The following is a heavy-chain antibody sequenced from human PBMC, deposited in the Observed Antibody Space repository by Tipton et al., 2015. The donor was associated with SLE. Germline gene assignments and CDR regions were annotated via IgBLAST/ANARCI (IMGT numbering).Heavy chain of an antibody. Sequence: TLSLTCTVSRGSTSSADYYWCWIRQPPGKGLEWIGYLYYSGSTYFNPSLESRVTISVDTSKNQFSLNLSSVTAADTAVYYCARARAISPYYFEYWGQGTLVTVSS. CDR3: ARARAISPYYFEY. J-gene: IGHJ4*02. CDR2: LYYSGST. V-gene: IGHV4-30-4*01. CDR1: RGSTSSADYY. D-gene: IGHD3-3*01.